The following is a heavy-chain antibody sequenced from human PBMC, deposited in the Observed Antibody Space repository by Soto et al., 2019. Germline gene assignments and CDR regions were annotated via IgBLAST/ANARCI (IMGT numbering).Heavy chain of an antibody. CDR1: GYTFSGFY. CDR2: INSNSGGT. J-gene: IGHJ4*02. V-gene: IGHV1-2*02. CDR3: ASAAVTGTAGLDF. Sequence: ASVKVSCKASGYTFSGFYMHWVRQAPGQGLEWMGWINSNSGGTKSAEKFQGRVTMTRDTSISTAYMELSRLTSDDTAVYYCASAAVTGTAGLDFWGQGTQVTVPQ. D-gene: IGHD6-19*01.